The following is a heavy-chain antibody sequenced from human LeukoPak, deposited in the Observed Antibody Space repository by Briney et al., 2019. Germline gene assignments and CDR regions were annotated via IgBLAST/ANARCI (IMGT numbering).Heavy chain of an antibody. CDR3: ARGQVFWSGYYLS. CDR2: ISGSGSNT. J-gene: IGHJ5*02. CDR1: GSNFNMYA. D-gene: IGHD3-3*01. Sequence: GGSLRLSCAASGSNFNMYAMSWVRQAPGKGLEWVSEISGSGSNTYYADSVKARFTISRDNSKKMLYLDMNSLRTEDTAMYYCARGQVFWSGYYLSWGQGTQVTVSS. V-gene: IGHV3-23*01.